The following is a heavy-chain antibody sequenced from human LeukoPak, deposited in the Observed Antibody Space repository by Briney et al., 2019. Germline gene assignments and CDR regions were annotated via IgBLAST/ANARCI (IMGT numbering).Heavy chain of an antibody. V-gene: IGHV3-9*03. CDR1: GFTFDDYA. CDR2: ISWNSGSI. Sequence: GGSLRLSSAASGFTFDDYAMHWVRQAPGKGLEWVSGISWNSGSIGYADSVKGRFTISRDNAKNSLYLQMNSLRAEDMALYYCAKDKGIAVAGTVDYWGQGTLVTVSS. CDR3: AKDKGIAVAGTVDY. J-gene: IGHJ4*02. D-gene: IGHD6-19*01.